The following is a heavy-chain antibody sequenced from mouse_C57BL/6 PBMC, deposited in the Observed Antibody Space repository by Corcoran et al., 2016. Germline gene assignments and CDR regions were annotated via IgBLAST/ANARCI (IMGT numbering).Heavy chain of an antibody. D-gene: IGHD1-1*01. CDR3: ARRADYYGSSYEAMDY. V-gene: IGHV1-9*01. CDR2: ILPGSGST. J-gene: IGHJ4*01. Sequence: QVQLQQSGAELMKPGASVKLSCKATGYTFTGYWIEWVKQRPGHGLEWIGEILPGSGSTNYNEKFKGKATFTADTSSNTAYMQLSSLTTEDSAIYYCARRADYYGSSYEAMDYWGQGTSVTVSS. CDR1: GYTFTGYW.